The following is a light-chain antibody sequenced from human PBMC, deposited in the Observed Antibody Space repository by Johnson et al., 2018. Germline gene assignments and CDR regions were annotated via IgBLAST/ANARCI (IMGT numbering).Light chain of an antibody. CDR2: ENN. J-gene: IGLJ1*01. CDR1: SSNIGNNY. CDR3: GTWDSSLSAGNV. V-gene: IGLV1-51*02. Sequence: QSVLTQPPSVSAAPGQKVTISCSGSSSNIGNNYVSCYQQLPGTAPKLLIYENNKRPSGIPDRFSGSKSGTSATLGITGIQTGDEADYYCGTWDSSLSAGNVFGTGTKVTVL.